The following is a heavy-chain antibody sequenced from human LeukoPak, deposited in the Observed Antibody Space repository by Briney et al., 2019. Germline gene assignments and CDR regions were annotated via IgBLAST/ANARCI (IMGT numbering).Heavy chain of an antibody. D-gene: IGHD1-26*01. Sequence: SVKVSSKASGGTFSSYAISWVRQAPGQGLEWMGRIIPIFGTANYAQKFQGRVTITTDESTSTAYMELSSLRSEDTAVYYCAREEGYYSGSYHLDYWGQGTLVTVSS. CDR3: AREEGYYSGSYHLDY. J-gene: IGHJ4*02. V-gene: IGHV1-69*05. CDR1: GGTFSSYA. CDR2: IIPIFGTA.